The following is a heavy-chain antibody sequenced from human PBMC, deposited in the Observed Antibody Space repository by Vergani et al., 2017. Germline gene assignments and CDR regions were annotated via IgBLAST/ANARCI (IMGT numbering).Heavy chain of an antibody. CDR3: ARVMYRDEASTGYRLEGMDI. Sequence: QVQLEESGPGLVKPSGTLSLTCTVSGGSFNTYYWSWIRQSPGKGLEWIGYIYSTGSTNYNPSLNSRVTMSVDTSKNQFSLKLRSVTAADTAVYFCARVMYRDEASTGYRLEGMDIWGQGTTVTIS. J-gene: IGHJ6*02. CDR1: GGSFNTYY. CDR2: IYSTGST. V-gene: IGHV4-59*13. D-gene: IGHD3-9*01.